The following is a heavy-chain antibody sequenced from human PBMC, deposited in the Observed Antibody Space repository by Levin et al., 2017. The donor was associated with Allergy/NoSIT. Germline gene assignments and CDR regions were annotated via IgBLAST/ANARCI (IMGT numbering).Heavy chain of an antibody. Sequence: PGGSLRLSCQASGYIFTTYWITWVRQMPGKGLEWMGIIDPADSDTRYSPSFQGQVTISVDKSINTAYLQWSSLKASDTSIYYCARATLYSGYSWFDLWGHGTLVPVSS. J-gene: IGHJ5*02. V-gene: IGHV5-51*01. CDR1: GYIFTTYW. CDR2: IDPADSDT. CDR3: ARATLYSGYSWFDL. D-gene: IGHD1-26*01.